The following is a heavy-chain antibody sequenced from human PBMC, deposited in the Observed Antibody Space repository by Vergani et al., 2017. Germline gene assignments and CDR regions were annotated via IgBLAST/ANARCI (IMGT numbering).Heavy chain of an antibody. CDR3: ARAQGFSYNYGSDY. CDR1: GYNFPIHW. V-gene: IGHV5-51*01. CDR2: IYPGDSDT. J-gene: IGHJ4*02. D-gene: IGHD3-16*01. Sequence: EVQLVQSGAEVKKPGESLKISCKASGYNFPIHWIGWVRQLPGKGLEWMGVIYPGDSDTRYNPSFQGQVIISVDKSFSTVYLQWSNLKASDTAMYYCARAQGFSYNYGSDYWGQGTLVTVSS.